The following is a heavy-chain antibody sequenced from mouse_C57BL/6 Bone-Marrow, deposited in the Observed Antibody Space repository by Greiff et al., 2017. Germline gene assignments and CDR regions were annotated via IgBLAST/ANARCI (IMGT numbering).Heavy chain of an antibody. J-gene: IGHJ3*01. CDR3: AREGDYYGSAGFGY. D-gene: IGHD1-1*01. CDR1: GYTFTSYG. Sequence: QVQLQQSGAELARPGASVKLSCKASGYTFTSYGISWVKQRTGQGLEWIGEIYPRSGNTYYNEKFKGKATLTADKSSSTAYMELRSLTSEDSAVYFCAREGDYYGSAGFGYWGQGTLVTVSA. V-gene: IGHV1-81*01. CDR2: IYPRSGNT.